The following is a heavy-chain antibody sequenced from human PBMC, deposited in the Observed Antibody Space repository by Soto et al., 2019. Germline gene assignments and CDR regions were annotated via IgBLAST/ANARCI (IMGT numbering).Heavy chain of an antibody. D-gene: IGHD3-10*01. J-gene: IGHJ5*02. CDR1: GGTFSSYT. CDR2: IIPILGIA. CDR3: ASAYYYGSGSYT. Sequence: QVQLVQSGAEVKKPGSSVKVSCKASGGTFSSYTISWVRQAPGQGLEWMGRIIPILGIANYAQKFQGRVTITADKSTSTAYMELSSLRSEDTAVYYCASAYYYGSGSYTWGQGTLVTVSS. V-gene: IGHV1-69*02.